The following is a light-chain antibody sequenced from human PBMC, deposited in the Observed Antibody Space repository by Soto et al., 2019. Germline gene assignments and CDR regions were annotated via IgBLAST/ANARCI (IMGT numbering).Light chain of an antibody. J-gene: IGKJ1*01. V-gene: IGKV3-15*01. CDR2: GAS. CDR1: QSVRSY. Sequence: EIVMTQSPATLSVSPGGRATLSCGASQSVRSYLAWYQQRPGQAPRLLIHGASTRATGIPDRFSGSGSGTEFTLTISSLQSEDFAVYYCQQYDNWPQTFGQGTKVDIK. CDR3: QQYDNWPQT.